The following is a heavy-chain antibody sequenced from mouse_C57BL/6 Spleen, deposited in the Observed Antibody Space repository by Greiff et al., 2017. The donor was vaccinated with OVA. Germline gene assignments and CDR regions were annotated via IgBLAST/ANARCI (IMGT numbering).Heavy chain of an antibody. V-gene: IGHV5-4*01. J-gene: IGHJ2*01. CDR2: ISDGGSYT. CDR3: ARDLDTGYFDY. Sequence: DVHLVESGGGLVKPGGSLKLSCAASGFTFSSYAMSWVRQTPEKRLEWVATISDGGSYTYYPDNVKGRFTISRDNAKNNLYLQMSHLKSEDTAMYYCARDLDTGYFDYWGQGTTLTVSS. CDR1: GFTFSSYA.